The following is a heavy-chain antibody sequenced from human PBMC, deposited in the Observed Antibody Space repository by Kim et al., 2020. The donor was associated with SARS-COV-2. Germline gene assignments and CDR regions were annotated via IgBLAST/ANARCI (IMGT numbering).Heavy chain of an antibody. J-gene: IGHJ3*02. Sequence: YAQKLQGRVTMTTDTSTSTAYMELRSLRSDDTAVYYCATLGLSGDDAFDIWGQGTMVTVSS. V-gene: IGHV1-18*01. CDR3: ATLGLSGDDAFDI. D-gene: IGHD7-27*01.